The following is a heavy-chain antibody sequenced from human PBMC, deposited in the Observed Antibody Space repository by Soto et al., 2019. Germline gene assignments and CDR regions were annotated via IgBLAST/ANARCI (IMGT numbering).Heavy chain of an antibody. CDR1: EVTFGSYS. J-gene: IGHJ4*02. V-gene: IGHV3-48*02. Sequence: EVQLVESGGGLVQPGGSLRLSCAASEVTFGSYSMNWVRQAPGQGLEWVSYISSSGTIYYADSVKGRFTISRDNAKYSLYLQMNSLRDEDTAVYYCARGILASVPYYFDYWGQGALVTVSS. D-gene: IGHD3-3*02. CDR2: ISSSGTI. CDR3: ARGILASVPYYFDY.